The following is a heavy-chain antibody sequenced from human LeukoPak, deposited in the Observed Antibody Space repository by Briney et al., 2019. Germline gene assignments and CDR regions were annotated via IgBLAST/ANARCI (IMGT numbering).Heavy chain of an antibody. CDR3: ATYGYSSGWYYFDY. CDR2: IYYSGST. D-gene: IGHD6-19*01. CDR1: GGSISSGDYY. V-gene: IGHV4-30-4*01. Sequence: PSETLSLTCTVSGGSISSGDYYWSWIRQPPGKGLEWIGYIYYSGSTYYNPSLKSRVTISVDTSKNQFSLKLSSVTAADTAVYYCATYGYSSGWYYFDYWGQGTLVTVSS. J-gene: IGHJ4*02.